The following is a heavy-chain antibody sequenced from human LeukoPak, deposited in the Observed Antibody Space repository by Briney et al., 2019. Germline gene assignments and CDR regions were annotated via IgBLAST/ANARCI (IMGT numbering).Heavy chain of an antibody. J-gene: IGHJ3*02. Sequence: SETLSLTCTVSGYSISSGYYWGWIRQAPGKGLEWIGSIYHSGSTYYNPSLKSRVTISVDMSKNQFSLKLSSVTAADTAVYYCARRDAFDIWGQGTTVTVSS. V-gene: IGHV4-38-2*02. CDR2: IYHSGST. CDR3: ARRDAFDI. CDR1: GYSISSGYY.